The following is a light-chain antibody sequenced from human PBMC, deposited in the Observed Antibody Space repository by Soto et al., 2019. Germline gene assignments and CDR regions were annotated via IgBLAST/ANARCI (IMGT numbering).Light chain of an antibody. CDR1: SSDVGAYNY. CDR2: DVS. Sequence: QSALTQPASVSGSPGQSITISCTGTSSDVGAYNYVSWYQQHPGKAPKLMIYDVSIRPSGVSDRFSGSKSGNTASLTISGLHAEDEDDYYCSSYTSSNTLIFGGGTKLTVL. CDR3: SSYTSSNTLI. J-gene: IGLJ2*01. V-gene: IGLV2-14*01.